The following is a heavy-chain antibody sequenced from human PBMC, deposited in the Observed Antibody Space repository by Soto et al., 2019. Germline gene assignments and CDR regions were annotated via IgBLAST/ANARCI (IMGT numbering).Heavy chain of an antibody. V-gene: IGHV1-18*01. D-gene: IGHD3-9*01. CDR1: GYTFASYG. Sequence: ASVKVSCKASGYTFASYGISWVRQAPGQGLEWMGWIGAYNGNTNYAQKLQGRVTMTTDTSTSTAYMELRSLRSDDTAVYYCARDTPRDYDILTGYSICCYYYGMDVWGQGTTGTVSS. J-gene: IGHJ6*02. CDR3: ARDTPRDYDILTGYSICCYYYGMDV. CDR2: IGAYNGNT.